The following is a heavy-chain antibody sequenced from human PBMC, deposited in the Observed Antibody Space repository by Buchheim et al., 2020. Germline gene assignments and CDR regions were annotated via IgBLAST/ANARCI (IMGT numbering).Heavy chain of an antibody. Sequence: EVQLLESGGGLARPGGSLRLSCAGSGFTSPSYGMSWVRQAPGGGLEWVAGISGSGFGTWYADSLKGRFPISRDHSKNTLYLQMDSLRVEDTAVYYCAKDGGKTSWGISPLYYFDHWGQGSL. CDR3: AKDGGKTSWGISPLYYFDH. CDR1: GFTSPSYG. V-gene: IGHV3-23*01. J-gene: IGHJ4*02. D-gene: IGHD7-27*01. CDR2: ISGSGFGT.